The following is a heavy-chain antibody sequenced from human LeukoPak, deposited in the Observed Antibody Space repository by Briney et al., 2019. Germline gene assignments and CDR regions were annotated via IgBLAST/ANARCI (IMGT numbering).Heavy chain of an antibody. V-gene: IGHV1-69*06. Sequence: SVEVSCKTSGYTFTTYAISWVRQAPGQGLEWMGGIIPIFGTANYAQKFQGRVTITADKSTSTAYMELSSLRSEDTAVYYCARGGEQLRYFDWGYYYYMDVWGKGTTVTVSS. CDR1: GYTFTTYA. CDR3: ARGGEQLRYFDWGYYYYMDV. D-gene: IGHD3-9*01. CDR2: IIPIFGTA. J-gene: IGHJ6*03.